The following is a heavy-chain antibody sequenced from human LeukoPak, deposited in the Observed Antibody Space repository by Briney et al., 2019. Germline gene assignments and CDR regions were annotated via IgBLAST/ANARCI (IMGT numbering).Heavy chain of an antibody. V-gene: IGHV4-30-4*01. Sequence: SETLSLICTVSGGSISSGDDYWSWIRQPPGKGLEWIGYIYYSGSTYYNPSLKSRVTISVDTSKNQFSLKLSSVTAADTAVYYCARVTTVMLFDYWGQATLVTVSS. J-gene: IGHJ4*02. CDR1: GGSISSGDDY. D-gene: IGHD4-17*01. CDR3: ARVTTVMLFDY. CDR2: IYYSGST.